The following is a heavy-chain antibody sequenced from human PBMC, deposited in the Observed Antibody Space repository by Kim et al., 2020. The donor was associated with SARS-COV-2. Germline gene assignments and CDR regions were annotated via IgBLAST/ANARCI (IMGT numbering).Heavy chain of an antibody. CDR2: INHSGST. CDR3: ARYRAGGSGWNLDY. CDR1: GGSFSGYY. Sequence: SETLSLTCAVYGGSFSGYYWSWIRQPPGKGLEWIGEINHSGSTNYNPSLKSRVTISVDTSKNQFSLKLSSVTAADTAVYYCARYRAGGSGWNLDYWGQGTLVTVSS. D-gene: IGHD6-19*01. J-gene: IGHJ4*02. V-gene: IGHV4-34*01.